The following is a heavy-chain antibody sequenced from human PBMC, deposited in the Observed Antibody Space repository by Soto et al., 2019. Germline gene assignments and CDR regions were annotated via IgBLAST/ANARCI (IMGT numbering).Heavy chain of an antibody. CDR3: ARGEDYANRWLEGYYYGMDV. J-gene: IGHJ6*02. Sequence: QVQLVQSGAEVKKPGSSVKVSCKASGGTFSSYTISWVRQAPGQGLEWMGRIIPILGIANYAQKFQGRVTITADKSTSTAYMELSSLRSEDTAVYYCARGEDYANRWLEGYYYGMDVWGQGTTVTVSS. CDR1: GGTFSSYT. CDR2: IIPILGIA. D-gene: IGHD3-16*01. V-gene: IGHV1-69*02.